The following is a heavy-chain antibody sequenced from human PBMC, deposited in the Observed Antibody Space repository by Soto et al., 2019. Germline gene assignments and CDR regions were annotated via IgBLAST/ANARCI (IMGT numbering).Heavy chain of an antibody. CDR2: INPYNGNT. J-gene: IGHJ4*02. V-gene: IGHV1-18*01. CDR1: GYTFTSYG. D-gene: IGHD5-18*01. CDR3: ASDWRYNYGIGCGY. Sequence: QVQLVQSGTEVKKPGASVKVSCKTSGYTFTSYGIIWVRQAPGQGLEWMGWINPYNGNTNYAQKLQGRVTMTTDTPTSTAYMELRSLRSDDTAVYYCASDWRYNYGIGCGYWGQGTLVTVSS.